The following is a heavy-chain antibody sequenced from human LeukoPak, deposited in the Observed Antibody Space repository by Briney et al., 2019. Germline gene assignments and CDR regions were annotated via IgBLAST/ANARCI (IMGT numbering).Heavy chain of an antibody. CDR2: IGMSSGTI. V-gene: IGHV3-48*02. CDR1: GFTFSSYA. CDR3: ARSREFDS. Sequence: GGSLRLSCAASGFTFSSYAMNWVRQAPGKGLEWASYIGMSSGTINYADSVKGRFTIPRDNAKNSLSLQMNSLRDEDTAVYYCARSREFDSWGQGTLVTVSA. D-gene: IGHD5-24*01. J-gene: IGHJ4*02.